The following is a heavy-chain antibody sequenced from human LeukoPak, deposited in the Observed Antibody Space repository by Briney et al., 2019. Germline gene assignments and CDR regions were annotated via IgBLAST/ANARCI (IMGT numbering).Heavy chain of an antibody. Sequence: ASVKVSCKASGGTFSSYAISWVRQAPGQGLEWMGGIIPIFGTANYAQKFQGRVTITADESTSTAYMELSSLRSEDTAVYYCASAPYCTNGVCYPGDYYYGMDVWGQGTTVTVSS. V-gene: IGHV1-69*01. J-gene: IGHJ6*02. CDR3: ASAPYCTNGVCYPGDYYYGMDV. CDR2: IIPIFGTA. CDR1: GGTFSSYA. D-gene: IGHD2-8*01.